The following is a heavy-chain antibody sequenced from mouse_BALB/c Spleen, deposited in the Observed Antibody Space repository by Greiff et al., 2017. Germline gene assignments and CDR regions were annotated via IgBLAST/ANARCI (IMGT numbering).Heavy chain of an antibody. V-gene: IGHV14-3*02. CDR1: GFNIKDTY. CDR3: ARCPNPCHYYGSWFAY. D-gene: IGHD1-2*01. CDR2: IDPANGNT. Sequence: VQLKQSGAELVKPGASVKLSCTASGFNIKDTYMHWVQQRPEQGLEWIGRIDPANGNTKYDPKFQGKATITADTSSNTAYLQLSSLTSEDTAVYYCARCPNPCHYYGSWFAYWGQGTLVTVSA. J-gene: IGHJ3*01.